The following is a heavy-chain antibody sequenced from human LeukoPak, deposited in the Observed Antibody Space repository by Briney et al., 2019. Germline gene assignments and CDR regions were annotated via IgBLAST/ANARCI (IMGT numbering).Heavy chain of an antibody. CDR1: GFSLSTSGPG. V-gene: IGHV2-5*02. Sequence: SGPMLVKPTQTLTLTCTFSGFSLSTSGPGVGWIRQPPGKALEWLALIYWDDDKRYMPSLKTRLTITKDTSKNQVVLTMANMDPLDTATYYCGHRPRAGFSDYFDHWGQGTLVTVSS. D-gene: IGHD6-25*01. CDR3: GHRPRAGFSDYFDH. J-gene: IGHJ4*02. CDR2: IYWDDDK.